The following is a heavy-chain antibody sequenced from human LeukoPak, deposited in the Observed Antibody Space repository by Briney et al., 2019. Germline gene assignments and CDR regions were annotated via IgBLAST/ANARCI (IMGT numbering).Heavy chain of an antibody. Sequence: GGSLRLSCAASGFNVSDYFMSWVRQAPGKGLEWVAVIYSGGVTFYADSVKGRFTVFRDNSKNTLYLQMNSLRTEDTAVYFCARWTYPWGQGTLVTVSS. CDR1: GFNVSDYF. V-gene: IGHV3-53*01. D-gene: IGHD3/OR15-3a*01. J-gene: IGHJ5*02. CDR2: IYSGGVT. CDR3: ARWTYP.